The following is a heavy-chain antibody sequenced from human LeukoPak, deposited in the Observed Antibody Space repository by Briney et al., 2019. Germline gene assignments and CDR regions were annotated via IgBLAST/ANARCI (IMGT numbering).Heavy chain of an antibody. D-gene: IGHD4-17*01. J-gene: IGHJ4*02. CDR3: ASQGSVTTGFDY. Sequence: ASVKVSCKASGYTFTSYGISWVRQAPGQGLEWMGWISAYNGDTNSAQKLQGRVTTTTDTSTSTAYMELRSLRSDDTAVYYCASQGSVTTGFDYWGQGTLVTVSS. V-gene: IGHV1-18*01. CDR1: GYTFTSYG. CDR2: ISAYNGDT.